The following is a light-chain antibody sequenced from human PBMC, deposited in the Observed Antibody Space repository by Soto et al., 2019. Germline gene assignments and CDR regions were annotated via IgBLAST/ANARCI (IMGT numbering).Light chain of an antibody. J-gene: IGLJ1*01. V-gene: IGLV2-14*01. Sequence: QSALTQPASVSGSPGQSITISCTGTTSDVGGYKYVSWYQLHPGKAPKLMIYEVSNRPSGVSNRFSGSKSGNTASLTISGLQAEDEADYYCSSYTTSSSYFFGTGTKVTVL. CDR2: EVS. CDR1: TSDVGGYKY. CDR3: SSYTTSSSYF.